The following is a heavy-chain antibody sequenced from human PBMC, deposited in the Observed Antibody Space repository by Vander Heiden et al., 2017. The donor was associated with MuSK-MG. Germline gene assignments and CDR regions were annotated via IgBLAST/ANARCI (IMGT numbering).Heavy chain of an antibody. Sequence: QVQLQESGPGLVKPSQTLSLTCTVSGGSISSGDYYWSWIRQPPGKGLEWIGYIYYSGSTYYNPARKSRVTISVDTAKNQVSMKLSSVTAAETAVYYCAIVDGGGDVNTIFDYWGQGTMVTVSS. CDR1: GGSISSGDYY. J-gene: IGHJ4*02. CDR2: IYYSGST. V-gene: IGHV4-30-4*08. D-gene: IGHD2-15*01. CDR3: AIVDGGGDVNTIFDY.